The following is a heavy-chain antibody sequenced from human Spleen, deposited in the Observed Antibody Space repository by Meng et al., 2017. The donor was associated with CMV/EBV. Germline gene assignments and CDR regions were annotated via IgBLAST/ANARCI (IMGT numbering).Heavy chain of an antibody. CDR2: ISSSHSDI. J-gene: IGHJ6*02. CDR1: GFTFNIYS. Sequence: GESLKISCAASGFTFNIYSINWVRQAPGKGLEWVSSISSSHSDIDYADSVRGRFTMSRDNSKNTLYLQMNSLRAEDTAVYYCAKHRSGGMDVWGQGTTVTVSS. CDR3: AKHRSGGMDV. V-gene: IGHV3-21*04.